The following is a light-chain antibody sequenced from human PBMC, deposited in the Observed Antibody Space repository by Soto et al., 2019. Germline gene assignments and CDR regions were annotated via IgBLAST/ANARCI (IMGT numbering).Light chain of an antibody. CDR1: SSDVGGYNY. CDR2: EVS. Sequence: QSALTQPPSASGSPGQSVTISCTGTSSDVGGYNYVSWYQQHPGKAPKLMIYEVSKRPSGVPDRFSGSKSGNTASLTVSGLQAEDEADYHCSAVAGSNNWVFGGGTKVTVL. J-gene: IGLJ3*02. V-gene: IGLV2-8*01. CDR3: SAVAGSNNWV.